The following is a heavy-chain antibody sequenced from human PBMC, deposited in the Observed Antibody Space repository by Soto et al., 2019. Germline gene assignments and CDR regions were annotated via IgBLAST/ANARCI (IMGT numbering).Heavy chain of an antibody. J-gene: IGHJ4*02. CDR1: GGSISSGDYY. CDR3: ARARGARYFDY. D-gene: IGHD2-15*01. Sequence: QVQLQESGPGLVKPSQTLSLTCTVSGGSISSGDYYWSWIRQPPGKGLEWIGYIYYSGSTYYHPSLKSRVTISVDTSKTQYSLKLSSVTAADTAVYYCARARGARYFDYWGQGTLVTVSS. V-gene: IGHV4-30-4*01. CDR2: IYYSGST.